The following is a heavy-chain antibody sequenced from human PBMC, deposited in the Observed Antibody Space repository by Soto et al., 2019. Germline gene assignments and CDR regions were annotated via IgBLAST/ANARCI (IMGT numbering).Heavy chain of an antibody. J-gene: IGHJ5*02. CDR3: ARIPLLQGGRFGP. V-gene: IGHV4-30-4*01. CDR1: GDSINTGDYY. D-gene: IGHD1-26*01. Sequence: SETLSLTCTVSGDSINTGDYYWSRLRQPPRKGLEWIGYIYYTGSTYYNPSLKSQFTISIDTSKTQFSLKVNSVTAADTAVYYCARIPLLQGGRFGPWGQGTLVTVSS. CDR2: IYYTGST.